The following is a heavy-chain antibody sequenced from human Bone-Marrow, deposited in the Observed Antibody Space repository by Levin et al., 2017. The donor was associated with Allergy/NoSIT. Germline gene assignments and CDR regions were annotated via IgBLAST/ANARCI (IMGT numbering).Heavy chain of an antibody. CDR1: GFSFSSYV. CDR3: ARDSSGYGMDV. J-gene: IGHJ6*02. Sequence: GESLKISCAASGFSFSSYVMHWVRQAPGKGPEWVAVAWYDGTNKYYADSVKGRLTISRDNSKNTLYLQMNSLRDEDTAVYYCARDSSGYGMDVWGQGTTVIVSS. CDR2: AWYDGTNK. V-gene: IGHV3-33*01.